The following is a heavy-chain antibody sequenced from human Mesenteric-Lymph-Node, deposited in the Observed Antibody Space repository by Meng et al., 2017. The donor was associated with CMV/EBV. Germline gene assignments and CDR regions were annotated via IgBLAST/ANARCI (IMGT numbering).Heavy chain of an antibody. CDR1: GGSISSSSYY. J-gene: IGHJ4*02. CDR3: ARDDTGSYYGFDY. V-gene: IGHV4-39*07. Sequence: GSLRLSCTVSGGSISSSSYYWGWIRQPPGKGLEWIGSIFHSGSTYYNPSLKSRVTISVDTSRNQFSLNLSSVTAADTAVYYCARDDTGSYYGFDYWGQGTLVTVSS. CDR2: IFHSGST. D-gene: IGHD1-26*01.